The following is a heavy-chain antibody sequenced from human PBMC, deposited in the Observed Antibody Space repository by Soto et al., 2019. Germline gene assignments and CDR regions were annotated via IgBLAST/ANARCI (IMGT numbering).Heavy chain of an antibody. V-gene: IGHV2-5*01. J-gene: IGHJ6*02. CDR1: GFSVKTSGVG. Sequence: QITLKESGPTLVKPTQTLTLTCTCSGFSVKTSGVGVGWIRQPPGKTLEWLALIYWNDFKRYTPSLESSLTITKDTSKNQVVLNVTNVDPADTATYYCAHSRGYNGYEGPPLYEMDVWGQGTTVTVSS. CDR2: IYWNDFK. CDR3: AHSRGYNGYEGPPLYEMDV. D-gene: IGHD5-12*01.